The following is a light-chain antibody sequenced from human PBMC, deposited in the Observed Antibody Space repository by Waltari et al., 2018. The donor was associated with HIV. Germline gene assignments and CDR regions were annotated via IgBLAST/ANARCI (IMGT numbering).Light chain of an antibody. CDR3: QTWGAGIVV. V-gene: IGLV4-69*01. Sequence: QVVLTQSPSASASLGASVKITCTLSSGHTTYAIAWHHQQPEKGPRFLMKVNSDGSLTKGDEIPDRFSGSASGPERSLTISSLQSEDEGDYYCQTWGAGIVVFGGGTKLSVL. J-gene: IGLJ2*01. CDR1: SGHTTYA. CDR2: VNSDGSL.